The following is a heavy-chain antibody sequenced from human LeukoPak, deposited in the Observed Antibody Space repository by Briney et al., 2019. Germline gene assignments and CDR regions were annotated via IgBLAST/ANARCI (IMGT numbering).Heavy chain of an antibody. Sequence: ASVKVSCKASGYTFTGYYMHWVRQAPGQGLEWMGWINPDSGGTNYAQKFQGRVTMTRDTSISTGYMEVNRLTSDDTAIYYCARASSLRYWGQGTLVTVSS. CDR3: ARASSLRY. CDR2: INPDSGGT. D-gene: IGHD2-2*01. J-gene: IGHJ4*02. V-gene: IGHV1-2*02. CDR1: GYTFTGYY.